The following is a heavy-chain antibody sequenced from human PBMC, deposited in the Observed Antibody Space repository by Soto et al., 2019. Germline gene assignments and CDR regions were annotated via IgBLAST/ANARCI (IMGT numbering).Heavy chain of an antibody. CDR3: ARHLPHGLFDP. J-gene: IGHJ5*02. V-gene: IGHV4-59*01. CDR2: IYHTGSS. CDR1: GGSISSDY. Sequence: SETLSLTCTVSGGSISSDYWSWIRQPPGRGLEWIAYIYHTGSSNYNPSLKSRVTISVDTSKHQFSLKVSSVTAADAAVYYCARHLPHGLFDPLGQGTLVTVSS.